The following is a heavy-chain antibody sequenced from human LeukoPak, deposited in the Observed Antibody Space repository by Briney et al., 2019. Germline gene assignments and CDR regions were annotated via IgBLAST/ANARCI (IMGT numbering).Heavy chain of an antibody. CDR3: AREKTRQLWPPSYSMDV. CDR1: GFTFSSYA. J-gene: IGHJ6*03. CDR2: ISGSGGGT. Sequence: GGSLRLSCAASGFTFSSYAMSWVPQAPGKGLEWVSVISGSGGGTYYADSVKGRFTISRDNSKNTLFLQMNSLSAEDTAFYYCAREKTRQLWPPSYSMDVWGKGTTVAVSS. V-gene: IGHV3-23*01. D-gene: IGHD5-18*01.